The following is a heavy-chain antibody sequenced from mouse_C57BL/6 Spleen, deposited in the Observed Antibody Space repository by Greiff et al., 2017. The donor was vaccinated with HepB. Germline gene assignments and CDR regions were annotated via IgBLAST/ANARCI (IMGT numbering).Heavy chain of an antibody. Sequence: EVQLQQSGPVLVKPGASVKMSCKASGYTFTDYYMNWVKQSHGKSLEWIGVINPYNGGTSYNQKFKGKATLTVDKSSSTAYMELNSLTSEDSAVYSGARGVNANYGGYAMDYWGQGTSVTVSS. D-gene: IGHD2-1*01. J-gene: IGHJ4*01. CDR2: INPYNGGT. CDR1: GYTFTDYY. V-gene: IGHV1-19*01. CDR3: ARGVNANYGGYAMDY.